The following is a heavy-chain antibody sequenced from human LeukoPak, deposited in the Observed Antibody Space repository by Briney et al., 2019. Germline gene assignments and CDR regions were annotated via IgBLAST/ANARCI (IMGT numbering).Heavy chain of an antibody. J-gene: IGHJ5*02. D-gene: IGHD3-10*01. CDR2: INHSGNT. V-gene: IGHV4-34*01. Sequence: SETLSLTCAVYGGSFSDYYWSWIRQPPGKGLEWIGKINHSGNTNYNPSLKSRVTISVDTSKNQFSLKLSSVTAADTAVYYCARDPYGSGSYYPNWFDPWGQGTLVTVSS. CDR1: GGSFSDYY. CDR3: ARDPYGSGSYYPNWFDP.